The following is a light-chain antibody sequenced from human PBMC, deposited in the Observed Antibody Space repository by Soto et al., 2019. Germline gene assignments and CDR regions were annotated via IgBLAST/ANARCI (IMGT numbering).Light chain of an antibody. Sequence: DIQMTQSPSSLSASFGDRVTITCRASQSVSSYLNWYQQKPGKAPKPLIYAESSLQSGVPSRFSGSGSGTDFPLTISSLKPEDFATYYCPKSHNTWTVGPGPKVDIK. V-gene: IGKV1-39*01. CDR3: PKSHNTWT. J-gene: IGKJ1*01. CDR2: AES. CDR1: QSVSSY.